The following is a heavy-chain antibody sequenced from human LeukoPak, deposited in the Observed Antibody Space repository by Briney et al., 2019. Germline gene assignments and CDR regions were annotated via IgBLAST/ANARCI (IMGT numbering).Heavy chain of an antibody. Sequence: GGSLRLSCTASGFTFSTYTMSWVRQAPGKGLEWVAAISGSGGSTYYADSVKGRFTISRDNSRTTLYLQMNSLRAEDTAVYYCAAVVYYGSGTYSYYFDSWGQGTLVTVSS. CDR2: ISGSGGST. CDR1: GFTFSTYT. CDR3: AAVVYYGSGTYSYYFDS. D-gene: IGHD3-10*01. J-gene: IGHJ4*02. V-gene: IGHV3-23*01.